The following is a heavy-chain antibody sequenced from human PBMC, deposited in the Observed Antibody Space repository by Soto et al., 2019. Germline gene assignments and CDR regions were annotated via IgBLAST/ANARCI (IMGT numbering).Heavy chain of an antibody. Sequence: APVKVSCKASGYTFTDYYIYWVPQAPGQGLECMGWVNPNCSGPKYAPKFQGRLTLSRVPSISPAYLVPSHLKSDYTALHYCAKAAKPGLKGSATGGIELWGHGTPVTVSS. D-gene: IGHD6-19*01. J-gene: IGHJ6*02. CDR1: GYTFTDYY. CDR2: VNPNCSGP. V-gene: IGHV1-2*02. CDR3: AKAAKPGLKGSATGGIEL.